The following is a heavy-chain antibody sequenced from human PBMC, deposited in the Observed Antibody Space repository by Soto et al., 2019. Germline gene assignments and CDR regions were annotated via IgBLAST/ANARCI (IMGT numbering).Heavy chain of an antibody. CDR2: IYFNGNT. CDR1: GGSVSDTSYY. CDR3: TRQYLGCFDP. Sequence: QVQLQESGPGLVKPSETLSLTCNISGGSVSDTSYYWGWIRQSPVKGLEWIANIYFNGNTYYNPSLKSRVTISLDTYKNQFSLKLTSVTAADTAVYYCTRQYLGCFDPWGQGTLVTVSS. V-gene: IGHV4-39*01. J-gene: IGHJ5*02. D-gene: IGHD2-2*01.